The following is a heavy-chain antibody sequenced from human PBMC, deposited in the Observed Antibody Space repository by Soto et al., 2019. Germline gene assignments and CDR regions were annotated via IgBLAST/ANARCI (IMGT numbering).Heavy chain of an antibody. D-gene: IGHD2-15*01. Sequence: GASVKVSCKASGCTFSSYAISWVRQAPGQGLEWMGGIIPIFGTANYAQKFQGRVTITADESTSTAYMELSSLRSEDTAVYYCARDPPGGPNAFDIWGQGTMVTVSS. CDR3: ARDPPGGPNAFDI. CDR1: GCTFSSYA. CDR2: IIPIFGTA. J-gene: IGHJ3*02. V-gene: IGHV1-69*13.